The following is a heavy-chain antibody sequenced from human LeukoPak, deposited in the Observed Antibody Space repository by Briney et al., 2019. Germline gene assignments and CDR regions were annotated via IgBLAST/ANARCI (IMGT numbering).Heavy chain of an antibody. J-gene: IGHJ6*03. V-gene: IGHV4-34*01. CDR1: GGSFSGYY. Sequence: PSETLSLTCAVYGGSFSGYYWSWIRQPPGKGLEWIGEINHSGSTTYNPSLKSRVTISVDTSKNQFSLKQSSVTAADRAVYYCARGRYHIYGVAGRRGYYYYMDVWGKGTTVTVPS. CDR2: INHSGST. CDR3: ARGRYHIYGVAGRRGYYYYMDV. D-gene: IGHD6-6*01.